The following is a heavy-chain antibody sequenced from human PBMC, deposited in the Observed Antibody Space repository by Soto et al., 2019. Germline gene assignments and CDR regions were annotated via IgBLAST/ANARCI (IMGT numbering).Heavy chain of an antibody. Sequence: QVQLVESGGGVVQPGRSLRLSCAASGFTFSSYGMHWVRQAPGKGLEWVAVIWYDGSNKYYADSVKGRFTISRDNSKNTLYRQMNSLRAEDTAVYYCARDGALGYCSSSSCPFDYWGQGTLVTVSS. D-gene: IGHD2-2*03. J-gene: IGHJ4*02. CDR2: IWYDGSNK. CDR1: GFTFSSYG. CDR3: ARDGALGYCSSSSCPFDY. V-gene: IGHV3-33*01.